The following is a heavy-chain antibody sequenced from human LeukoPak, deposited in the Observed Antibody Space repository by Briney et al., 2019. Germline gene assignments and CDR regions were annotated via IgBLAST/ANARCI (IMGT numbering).Heavy chain of an antibody. CDR1: GFTFSSYS. V-gene: IGHV3-48*02. CDR2: ISSDSTTI. J-gene: IGHJ4*02. Sequence: GGSLRLSCAASGFTFSSYSMNWVRQAPGKGLEWVSYISSDSTTIHYADSVKGRFTISRDNAKNSLYLQMNSLRDEDTAVYYCGRGRACWGQGTLVSVSS. CDR3: GRGRAC.